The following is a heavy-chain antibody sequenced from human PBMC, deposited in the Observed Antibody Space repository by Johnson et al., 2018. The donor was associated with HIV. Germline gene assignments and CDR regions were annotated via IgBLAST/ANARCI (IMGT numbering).Heavy chain of an antibody. Sequence: VQLVESGGGLVQPGGSLRLSCAASGFTFDDYGMSWVRQAPGNGLEWVSGINWNGGSTGYADSVKGRFTISRDNAKNSLHLQMNSLRAEDTALYYCARVIGYDSSGKAFDIWGRGTMVTVSS. J-gene: IGHJ3*02. CDR3: ARVIGYDSSGKAFDI. V-gene: IGHV3-20*04. CDR1: GFTFDDYG. D-gene: IGHD3-22*01. CDR2: INWNGGST.